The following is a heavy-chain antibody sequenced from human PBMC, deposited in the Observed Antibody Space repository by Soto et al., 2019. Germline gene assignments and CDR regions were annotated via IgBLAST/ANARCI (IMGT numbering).Heavy chain of an antibody. D-gene: IGHD1-1*01. Sequence: GGSLRLSCAASGCTFSSYAMSWVRQAPGKGLEWVSAISGSGGSTYYADSVKGRFTISRDNTKNSLYLQMGSLRADDTAVYYCATDPPWYDANWDYWGQGTQVTVSS. CDR1: GCTFSSYA. CDR3: ATDPPWYDANWDY. CDR2: ISGSGGST. V-gene: IGHV3-23*01. J-gene: IGHJ4*02.